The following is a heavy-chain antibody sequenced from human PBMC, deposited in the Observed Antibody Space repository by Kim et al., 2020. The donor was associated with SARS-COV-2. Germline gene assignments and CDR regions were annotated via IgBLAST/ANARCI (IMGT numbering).Heavy chain of an antibody. D-gene: IGHD2-8*01. J-gene: IGHJ4*02. Sequence: GGSLRLSCTASGFSFHNAWVNWVRQAPGKGLEWVGHVRTNSEGGTTDYVAPVKGRFRISRDDSKNTVYLQMDSLRAEDTAMYYCTTLNGILLADYWGQGTQVTVSS. CDR2: VRTNSEGGTT. CDR1: GFSFHNAW. CDR3: TTLNGILLADY. V-gene: IGHV3-15*01.